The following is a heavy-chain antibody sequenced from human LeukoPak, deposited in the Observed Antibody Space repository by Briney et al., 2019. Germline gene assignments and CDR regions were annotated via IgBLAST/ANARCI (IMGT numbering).Heavy chain of an antibody. D-gene: IGHD2-8*01. CDR1: GVSISSYY. V-gene: IGHV4-59*12. Sequence: SETLSLTCTVSGVSISSYYWSWIRQPPGKGLEWIGYIYYSGSTNYNPSLRGRVTISVDTSKNQFSLKLSSVAAADTAVYYCARDLMGANGENDAFDIWGQGTMVTVSS. CDR3: ARDLMGANGENDAFDI. CDR2: IYYSGST. J-gene: IGHJ3*02.